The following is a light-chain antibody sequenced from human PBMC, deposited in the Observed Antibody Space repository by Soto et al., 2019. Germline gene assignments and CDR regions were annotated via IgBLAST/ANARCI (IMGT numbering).Light chain of an antibody. CDR3: TSYTSSSPYV. CDR2: EVI. V-gene: IGLV2-14*01. Sequence: SALTQPASVSGSPGQSITISCTGTSSDIGGYNYVSWYQHHPGKAPKLMIYEVINRPSGVSNRFSGSKSGNTASLTISGLQAEDEADYYCTSYTSSSPYVFGPGTKVTV. CDR1: SSDIGGYNY. J-gene: IGLJ1*01.